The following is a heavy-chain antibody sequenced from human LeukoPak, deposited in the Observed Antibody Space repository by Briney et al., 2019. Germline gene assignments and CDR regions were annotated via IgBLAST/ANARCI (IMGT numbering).Heavy chain of an antibody. CDR1: GFTFSSYA. V-gene: IGHV3-23*01. CDR2: ISGSGGST. CDR3: AKVEYCSGGSCYFFGY. D-gene: IGHD2-15*01. J-gene: IGHJ4*02. Sequence: GGSLRLSCAASGFTFSSYAMSWVRQAPGKGLEWVSAISGSGGSTYYADSVKGRFTISRDNSKNTLYLQMNSLRAEDTAVYYCAKVEYCSGGSCYFFGYWGQGTLVTVSS.